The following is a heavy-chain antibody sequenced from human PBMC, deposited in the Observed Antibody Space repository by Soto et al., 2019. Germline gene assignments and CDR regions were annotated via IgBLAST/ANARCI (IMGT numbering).Heavy chain of an antibody. Sequence: GVSLRLSCAASGFTFKTFVMNWVRQAPGKGLEWVSYISGTTDTINFADSVRGRFTISRDNAKNSMFLQMDSLRDADTAVYYCVRQRGVMTDFAYFDSWGQGTLVTVSS. CDR1: GFTFKTFV. CDR2: ISGTTDTI. D-gene: IGHD2-21*02. CDR3: VRQRGVMTDFAYFDS. J-gene: IGHJ4*02. V-gene: IGHV3-48*02.